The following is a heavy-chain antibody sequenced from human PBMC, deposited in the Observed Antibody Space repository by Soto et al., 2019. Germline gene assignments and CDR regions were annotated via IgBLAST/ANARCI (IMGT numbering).Heavy chain of an antibody. V-gene: IGHV4-59*08. CDR1: GGSISSYY. Sequence: SETLSLTCTVSGGSISSYYWSWIRQPPGKGLEWIGNIYYSGSTNYNPSLKSRVTISVDTSKNQFSLKLSSVTAADTAVYYCARRPGDYVFYYYGMDVWGQGTTVTVSS. D-gene: IGHD4-17*01. CDR3: ARRPGDYVFYYYGMDV. J-gene: IGHJ6*02. CDR2: IYYSGST.